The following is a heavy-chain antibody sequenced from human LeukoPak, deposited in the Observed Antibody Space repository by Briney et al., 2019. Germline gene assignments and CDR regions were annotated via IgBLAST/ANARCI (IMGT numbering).Heavy chain of an antibody. J-gene: IGHJ6*03. CDR1: GGSISSYY. Sequence: PSETLSLTCTVFGGSISSYYWSWIRQPAGKGLEWIGRIYTSGSTNYNPSLKSRVTMSVDTSKNQFSLKLSSVTAADTAVYYCARDVVVVPAATLYYYYYYMDVWGKGTTVTVSS. V-gene: IGHV4-4*07. CDR2: IYTSGST. CDR3: ARDVVVVPAATLYYYYYYMDV. D-gene: IGHD2-2*01.